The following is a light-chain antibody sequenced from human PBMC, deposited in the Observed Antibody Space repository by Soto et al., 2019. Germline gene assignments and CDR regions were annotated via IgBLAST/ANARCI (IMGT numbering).Light chain of an antibody. J-gene: IGKJ4*01. CDR2: GAS. V-gene: IGKV3-20*01. Sequence: EIVLTQSPGTLSLSPGERATLSCRASQSVSSSYLAWYQQKPGQAPRQLIYGASSRATGIPDRFSGSGSGTDITLTITRLEPEDFAVYYCQRYRTSFGGGTRVEIK. CDR1: QSVSSSY. CDR3: QRYRTS.